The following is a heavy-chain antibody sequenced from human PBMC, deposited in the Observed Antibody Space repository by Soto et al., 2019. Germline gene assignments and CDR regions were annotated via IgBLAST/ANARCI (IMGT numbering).Heavy chain of an antibody. CDR1: GFTFSNAW. CDR3: TTLGRGYSGYVYYYYYYMDV. Sequence: PGGSLRLSCEASGFTFSNAWMSWVRQAPGRGLEWVGRIKSKTDGRTTDYAAPVKGRFTISRDDSKNTLYLQMNSLKTEDTAVYYCTTLGRGYSGYVYYYYYYMDVWGKGTTVTVSS. V-gene: IGHV3-15*01. D-gene: IGHD5-12*01. J-gene: IGHJ6*03. CDR2: IKSKTDGRTT.